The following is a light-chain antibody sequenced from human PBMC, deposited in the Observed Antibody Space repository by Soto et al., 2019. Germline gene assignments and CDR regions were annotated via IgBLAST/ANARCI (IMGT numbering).Light chain of an antibody. CDR1: SSDVGGYNY. CDR2: EVS. V-gene: IGLV2-8*01. Sequence: QSALTQPPSASGSPGQSVTISCTGTSSDVGGYNYVSWYQQHPGKAPKLMIYEVSKRPSGVPDRFSGSKSGNTASLTVSGLQAEDEADYYCGSYTSSGTLDFGTGTKLTVL. J-gene: IGLJ1*01. CDR3: GSYTSSGTLD.